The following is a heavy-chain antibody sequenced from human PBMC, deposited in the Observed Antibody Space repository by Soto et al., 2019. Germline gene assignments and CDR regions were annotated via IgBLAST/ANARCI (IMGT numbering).Heavy chain of an antibody. D-gene: IGHD6-6*01. CDR2: IYYSGST. Sequence: TMPLPCTVSGGALSSGGYYWRWIRQHPGKGLEWIGYIYYSGSTYYNPSLKSRVTISVDTSKNQFSQKLSSVTAADTAVYYCARGHSSSREDYWGQGTLVT. J-gene: IGHJ4*02. CDR3: ARGHSSSREDY. V-gene: IGHV4-31*03. CDR1: GGALSSGGYY.